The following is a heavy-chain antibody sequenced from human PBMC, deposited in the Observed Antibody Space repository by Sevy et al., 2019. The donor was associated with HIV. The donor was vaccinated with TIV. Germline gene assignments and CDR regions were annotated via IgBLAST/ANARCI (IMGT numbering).Heavy chain of an antibody. Sequence: GGSLRLSCTASGFTFTDSWMHWVRQAPGKGLEWLANINEDGSVIYYVDSVKGRFTISRDNSKNSVFLQMTSLRAGDTATYYRARAIGKDGAYWGQGTLVTVSS. CDR3: ARAIGKDGAY. V-gene: IGHV3-7*03. CDR2: INEDGSVI. J-gene: IGHJ4*02. D-gene: IGHD1-1*01. CDR1: GFTFTDSW.